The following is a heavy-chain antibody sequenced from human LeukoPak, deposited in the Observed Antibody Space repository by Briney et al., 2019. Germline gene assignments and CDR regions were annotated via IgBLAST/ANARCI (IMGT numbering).Heavy chain of an antibody. CDR3: ASGGRGYDSSAQFDY. V-gene: IGHV3-11*04. CDR1: GFTFSDYY. D-gene: IGHD3-22*01. Sequence: KPGGSLRLSCAASGFTFSDYYMSWIRLAPGKGLEWVSYISSSDNTISYADSVKGRFTISRDNAKNSLYLQMNSLRAEDTAVYYCASGGRGYDSSAQFDYWGQGTLVTVSS. J-gene: IGHJ4*02. CDR2: ISSSDNTI.